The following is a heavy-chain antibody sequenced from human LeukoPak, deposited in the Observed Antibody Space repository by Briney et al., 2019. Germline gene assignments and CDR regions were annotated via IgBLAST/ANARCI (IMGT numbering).Heavy chain of an antibody. CDR2: ITSGSSYI. D-gene: IGHD1-1*01. Sequence: KPGGSLRLSCAASGFTFSSYSMNWVRQAPGKGLEWVSSITSGSSYIYYTDSVKGRFTISRDNAKNSLYLQMNSLRAEDTAVYYCATGTTSGSYYFAYWGQGTLVTVSS. CDR3: ATGTTSGSYYFAY. CDR1: GFTFSSYS. J-gene: IGHJ4*02. V-gene: IGHV3-21*01.